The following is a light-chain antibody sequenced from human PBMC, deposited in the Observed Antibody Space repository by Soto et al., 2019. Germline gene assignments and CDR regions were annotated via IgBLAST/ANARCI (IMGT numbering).Light chain of an antibody. CDR2: AAS. Sequence: DIQLTQSPSFLSASVGDRVTITCRASQAINSHLAWYQQKPGGAPKLLINAASAVLSVGPSRFSGAGSGTEYTLTISSLQPEDLATYYCQQFFIYPITFGQGTRLEIQ. J-gene: IGKJ5*01. CDR1: QAINSH. V-gene: IGKV1-9*01. CDR3: QQFFIYPIT.